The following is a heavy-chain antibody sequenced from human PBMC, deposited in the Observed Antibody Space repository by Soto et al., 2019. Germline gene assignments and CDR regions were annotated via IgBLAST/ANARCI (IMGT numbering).Heavy chain of an antibody. J-gene: IGHJ4*02. CDR2: IYWDDDK. V-gene: IGHV2-5*02. D-gene: IGHD3-3*01. CDR1: GFSLTTSGVG. CDR3: AHRVLRTVFGLVTTTAIYFDF. Sequence: QITLNESGPTVVRPTETLTLTCRFSGFSLTTSGVGVGWIRQSPGKAPEWLALIYWDDDKRYSASLKSRLTHSTDTSKNQVVLTVSDLDPTDTATYSCAHRVLRTVFGLVTTTAIYFDFWGQGTPVAVSS.